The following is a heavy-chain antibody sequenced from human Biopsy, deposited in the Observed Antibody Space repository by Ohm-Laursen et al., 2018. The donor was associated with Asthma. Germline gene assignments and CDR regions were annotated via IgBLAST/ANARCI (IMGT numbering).Heavy chain of an antibody. Sequence: SVKVSCKISGYSHTDLSMHWVRQAPGQGLEWMGGHDHEEGGTVNARRFQGRVTMTEDTSTDTAYMELSSLSSDDTAVYYCASDFPKDYVRYNFQFWGQGTLVTVSS. V-gene: IGHV1-24*01. D-gene: IGHD4-17*01. J-gene: IGHJ4*02. CDR1: GYSHTDLS. CDR2: HDHEEGGT. CDR3: ASDFPKDYVRYNFQF.